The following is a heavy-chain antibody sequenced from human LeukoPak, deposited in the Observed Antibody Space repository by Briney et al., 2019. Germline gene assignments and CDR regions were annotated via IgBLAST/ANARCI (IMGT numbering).Heavy chain of an antibody. CDR2: ISAYNGNT. Sequence: ASVNVSCKASGYTFTSYGISWVRQAPGQGLEWMGWISAYNGNTNYAQKLQGRVTMTTDTSTSTAYMELRSLRSDDTAVYYCARSSDCSGGSCYFDYWGQGTLVTVSS. J-gene: IGHJ4*02. CDR1: GYTFTSYG. D-gene: IGHD2-15*01. CDR3: ARSSDCSGGSCYFDY. V-gene: IGHV1-18*01.